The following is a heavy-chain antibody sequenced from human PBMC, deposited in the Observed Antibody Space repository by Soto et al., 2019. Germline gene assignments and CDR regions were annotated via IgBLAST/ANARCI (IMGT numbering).Heavy chain of an antibody. Sequence: SETLSLTCTVSGGSISSGGYYWSWIRQHPGKGLEWIGYIYYSGSTYYNPSLKSRVTISVDTSKNQFSLKLSSVTAADTAVYYCARDSYSSSSDPYYYYYYGMDVWGQGTTVTVSS. CDR2: IYYSGST. D-gene: IGHD6-6*01. CDR3: ARDSYSSSSDPYYYYYYGMDV. CDR1: GGSISSGGYY. V-gene: IGHV4-31*03. J-gene: IGHJ6*02.